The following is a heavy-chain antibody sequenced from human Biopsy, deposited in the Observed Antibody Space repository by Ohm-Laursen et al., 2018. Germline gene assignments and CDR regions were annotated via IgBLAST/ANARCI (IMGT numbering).Heavy chain of an antibody. J-gene: IGHJ5*02. CDR2: FFYSANT. CDR1: GVSINGGRYY. D-gene: IGHD3-22*01. V-gene: IGHV4-31*03. Sequence: SQTLSLTCTVSGVSINGGRYYWNWIRHHPGKGLEWIGNFFYSANTYYNPSLKSRVTISVDTSKNQFSLKLSSVTVADTAVYYCARGDYFDSNGYFWFDPWGQGTLVTVSS. CDR3: ARGDYFDSNGYFWFDP.